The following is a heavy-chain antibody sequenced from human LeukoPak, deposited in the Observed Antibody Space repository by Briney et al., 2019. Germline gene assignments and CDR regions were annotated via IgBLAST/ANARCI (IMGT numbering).Heavy chain of an antibody. V-gene: IGHV3-11*04. CDR3: ARAPSEIGGYYPEYFRH. CDR2: ITSGAGST. D-gene: IGHD3-22*01. CDR1: GFSISDSY. Sequence: GGSLRLSCDASGFSISDSYMSWIRRSPGKGLEWISYITSGAGSTKYADSVKGRFTISRDNAKNTVSLQMNSLRAEDTGVYYCARAPSEIGGYYPEYFRHWGQGTLVTATS. J-gene: IGHJ1*01.